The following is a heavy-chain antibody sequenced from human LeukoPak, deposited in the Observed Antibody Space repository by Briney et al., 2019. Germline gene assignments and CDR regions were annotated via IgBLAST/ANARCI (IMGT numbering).Heavy chain of an antibody. Sequence: ASVKVSCKASGYTFTGYYMHWVRQAPGQGLEWMGRIIPIFGTANYAQKFQGRVTITTDESTSTAYMELSSLRSEDTAVYYCARGWIQLWETFDYWGQGTLVTVSS. CDR1: GYTFTGYY. D-gene: IGHD5-18*01. CDR2: IIPIFGTA. V-gene: IGHV1-69*05. CDR3: ARGWIQLWETFDY. J-gene: IGHJ4*02.